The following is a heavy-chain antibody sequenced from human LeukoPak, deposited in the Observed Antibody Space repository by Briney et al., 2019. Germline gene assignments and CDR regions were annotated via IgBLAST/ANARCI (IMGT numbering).Heavy chain of an antibody. D-gene: IGHD5-12*01. CDR1: GFIFRNYA. CDR3: SKAYSDYDWGGDY. CDR2: ISGSGEST. J-gene: IGHJ4*02. V-gene: IGHV3-23*01. Sequence: GSLRLSCTASGFIFRNYAMNWVRQAPGKGLEWVSGISGSGESTYYADSVKGRFTVSRDNSKNTLYLQLNSLRAEDTAVYYCSKAYSDYDWGGDYWGQGILVTVSS.